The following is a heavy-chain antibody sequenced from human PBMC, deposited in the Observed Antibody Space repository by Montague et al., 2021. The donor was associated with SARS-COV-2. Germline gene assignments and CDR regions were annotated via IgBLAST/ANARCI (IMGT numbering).Heavy chain of an antibody. J-gene: IGHJ4*02. CDR1: GYSFTTYW. CDR2: IDPSDSNA. V-gene: IGHV5-10-1*01. CDR3: ATPDY. Sequence: QSGAEVKKPGESLRISCKGSGYSFTTYWINWVRQMPGKGFEWMGKIDPSDSNAYYSPSFQGHVTISVDKSISTAYLQWSSLKASDTAMFYCATPDYWGQGNLVTVSS.